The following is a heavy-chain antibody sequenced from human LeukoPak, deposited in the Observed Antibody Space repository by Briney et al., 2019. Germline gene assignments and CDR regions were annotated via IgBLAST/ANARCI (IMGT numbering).Heavy chain of an antibody. D-gene: IGHD3-22*01. V-gene: IGHV4-39*07. CDR1: GGSISSSSYY. CDR3: ARDGDYYASSGNDAFDI. Sequence: SETLSLTCTVSGGSISSSSYYWGWIRQPPGKGLEWIGSIYYSGSTYYNPSLKSRVTISVDTSKNQFSLKLSSVTAADTAVYYCARDGDYYASSGNDAFDIWRQGTMVTVSS. J-gene: IGHJ3*02. CDR2: IYYSGST.